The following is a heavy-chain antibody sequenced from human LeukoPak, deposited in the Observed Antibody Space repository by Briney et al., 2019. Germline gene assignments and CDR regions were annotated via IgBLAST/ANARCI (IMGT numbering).Heavy chain of an antibody. CDR1: GYTFTGYY. CDR2: INPNSGGT. CDR3: ARLYSNSFVFLETNYYYYYMDV. Sequence: ASLKVSCKASGYTFTGYYMHWVRQAPGQGLEWMGWINPNSGGTNYAQKFQGRVTMTRDTSISTAYMELSRLRSDDTAVYYCARLYSNSFVFLETNYYYYYMDVWGKGTTVTVSS. V-gene: IGHV1-2*02. J-gene: IGHJ6*03. D-gene: IGHD6-6*01.